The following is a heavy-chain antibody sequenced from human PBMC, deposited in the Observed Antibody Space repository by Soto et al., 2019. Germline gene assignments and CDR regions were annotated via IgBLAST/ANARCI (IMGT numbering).Heavy chain of an antibody. J-gene: IGHJ4*02. D-gene: IGHD5-12*01. CDR2: ICYSGST. CDR3: ARRSDITPDDDY. V-gene: IGHV4-39*01. Sequence: PSETLSLTCTVSGGSISSSSYYWGWIRQPPGKGLEWIGSICYSGSTYYNPSLKSRVTISVDTSKNQFSLKLSSVTAADTAVYYCARRSDITPDDDYWGQGTLVTVPS. CDR1: GGSISSSSYY.